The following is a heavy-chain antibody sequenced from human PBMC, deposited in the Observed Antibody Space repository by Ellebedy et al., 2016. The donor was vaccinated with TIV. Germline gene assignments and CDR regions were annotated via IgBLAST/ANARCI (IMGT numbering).Heavy chain of an antibody. Sequence: GGSLRLSCAASGFTFSSYAMHWVRQAPGKGLEWVAVISYDGSNKYYADSAKGRFTISRDNSKNTLYLQMNSLRAEDTAVYYCARSNPRAAVGTGFDYWGQGTLVTVSS. CDR3: ARSNPRAAVGTGFDY. J-gene: IGHJ4*02. CDR1: GFTFSSYA. V-gene: IGHV3-30-3*01. CDR2: ISYDGSNK. D-gene: IGHD6-13*01.